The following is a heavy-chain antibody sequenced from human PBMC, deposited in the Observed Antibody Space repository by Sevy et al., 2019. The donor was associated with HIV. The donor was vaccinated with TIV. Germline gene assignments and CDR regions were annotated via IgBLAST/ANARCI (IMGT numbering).Heavy chain of an antibody. CDR2: ISAYNGNT. J-gene: IGHJ6*02. V-gene: IGHV1-18*01. CDR1: GYTFTSYG. CDR3: ARDGGYWRRTYYYGMDV. D-gene: IGHD2-15*01. Sequence: ASVKVSCKASGYTFTSYGISWVRQAPGQGLEWMGWISAYNGNTNYAQKLQGRVTMTTDTSTSTGYMELRSLRSDDTAVYYCARDGGYWRRTYYYGMDVWGQGTTVTVSS.